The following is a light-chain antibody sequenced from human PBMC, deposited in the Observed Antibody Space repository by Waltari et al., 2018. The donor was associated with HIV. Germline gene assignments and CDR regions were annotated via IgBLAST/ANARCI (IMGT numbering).Light chain of an antibody. Sequence: ETMMKQSPAPLAVSSGVRATLSCRASQSVSDNLAWYQHKPGQAPRLLIYGASTRATDIPASFSGSGSGTEFTLTIRSLQSEDFAVYYCQQYNNWPRTFGQGTKVEIK. V-gene: IGKV3-15*01. CDR2: GAS. CDR1: QSVSDN. CDR3: QQYNNWPRT. J-gene: IGKJ1*01.